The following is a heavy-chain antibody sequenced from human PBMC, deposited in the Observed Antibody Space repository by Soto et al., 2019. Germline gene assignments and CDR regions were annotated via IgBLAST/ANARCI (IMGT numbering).Heavy chain of an antibody. J-gene: IGHJ4*02. D-gene: IGHD3-22*01. CDR2: ISYDGSNK. V-gene: IGHV3-30*03. CDR1: GFTFSSYG. Sequence: GGSLRLSCAASGFTFSSYGMHWVRQAPGKGLEWVAVISYDGSNKYYADSVKGRFTISRDNSKNTLYLQMNSLRAEDTAVYYCARVSLYYYDSSRYLIDYWGQGTLVTVSA. CDR3: ARVSLYYYDSSRYLIDY.